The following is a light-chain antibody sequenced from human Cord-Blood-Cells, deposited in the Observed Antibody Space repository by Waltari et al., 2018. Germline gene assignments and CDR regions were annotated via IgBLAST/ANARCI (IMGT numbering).Light chain of an antibody. V-gene: IGLV2-14*01. CDR3: SSYTSSSSYV. CDR1: SSDVGGYNY. CDR2: DVS. Sequence: QSALNQPASVSGSPGQSITISCTGTSSDVGGYNYVSWYQQHPGKAPKIMIYDVSNPPSGVSNRFSGSKSGNTASLTISGLQAENEADYYGSSYTSSSSYVVGTGTKVTVL. J-gene: IGLJ1*01.